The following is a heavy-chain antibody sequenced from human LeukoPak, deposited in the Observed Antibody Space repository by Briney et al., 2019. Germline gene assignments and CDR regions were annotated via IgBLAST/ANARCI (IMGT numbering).Heavy chain of an antibody. CDR2: IYYSGST. Sequence: SETLSLTCTVSGGSISSSSYYWGWIRQPPGKGLEWIGSIYYSGSTYYNPSLKSRVTISVDTSKNQFSLKLSSVTAADTAVYYCAREDTAMVTFGYWGQGTLVTVSS. CDR3: AREDTAMVTFGY. CDR1: GGSISSSSYY. V-gene: IGHV4-39*07. D-gene: IGHD5-18*01. J-gene: IGHJ4*02.